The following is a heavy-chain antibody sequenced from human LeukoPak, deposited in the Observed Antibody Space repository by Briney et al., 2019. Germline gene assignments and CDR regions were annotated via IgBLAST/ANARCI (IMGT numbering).Heavy chain of an antibody. D-gene: IGHD4-11*01. Sequence: GGSLRLSCAASGFSFSNAWMSWVRQAPGKGLEWVSGISGTDGSRSYADSVKGRFTISRDNSKNTLFLQMSSLRAEDTAVYYCAKKYSNSWPAFDYWGQGTLVTVSS. CDR2: ISGTDGSR. CDR3: AKKYSNSWPAFDY. V-gene: IGHV3-23*01. CDR1: GFSFSNAW. J-gene: IGHJ4*02.